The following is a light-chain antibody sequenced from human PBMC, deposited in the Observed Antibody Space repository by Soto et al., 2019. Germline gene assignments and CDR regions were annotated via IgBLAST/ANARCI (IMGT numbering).Light chain of an antibody. Sequence: EIVLTQSPGTLSLSPGERVTLSCRASQSVRSNYLAWYQQKLGQAPRLLIYNSSTRATGIPDRFSGSGSGTDFTLTISRLEPEDFALYYCQQYRDLPQTFGQGTKVDIK. J-gene: IGKJ1*01. CDR2: NSS. CDR1: QSVRSNY. V-gene: IGKV3-20*01. CDR3: QQYRDLPQT.